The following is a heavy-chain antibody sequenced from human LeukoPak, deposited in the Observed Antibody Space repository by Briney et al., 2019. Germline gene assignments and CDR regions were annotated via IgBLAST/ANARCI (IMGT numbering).Heavy chain of an antibody. V-gene: IGHV3-23*01. CDR1: GFTFSNSA. D-gene: IGHD5-12*01. J-gene: IGHJ3*02. CDR2: ISGSGGNT. CDR3: ARRSAWNAFDI. Sequence: GGSLRLSCAASGFTFSNSAMSWVRQAPGKGLEWVSVISGSGGNTDYADSVKGRFTISRDNSENTLYLQVNSLRVEDTAVYYCARRSAWNAFDIWGQGTIVTVSS.